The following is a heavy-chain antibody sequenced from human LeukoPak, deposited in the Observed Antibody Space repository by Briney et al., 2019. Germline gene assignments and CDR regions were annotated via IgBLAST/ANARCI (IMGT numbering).Heavy chain of an antibody. D-gene: IGHD1-26*01. CDR2: IRYDGSNK. Sequence: GESLRLSCAASRFTFSNYVMHWVRQAPGKGLEWVAFIRYDGSNKFYADSVKGRFTISRDNSKNTLYLQMNSLRTEDTAVYYCAKGPLPDDTGSYLDHWGQGTLVTVSS. CDR3: AKGPLPDDTGSYLDH. V-gene: IGHV3-30*02. CDR1: RFTFSNYV. J-gene: IGHJ4*02.